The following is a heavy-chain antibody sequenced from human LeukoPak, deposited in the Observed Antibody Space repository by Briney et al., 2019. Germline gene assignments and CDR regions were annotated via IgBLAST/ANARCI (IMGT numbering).Heavy chain of an antibody. V-gene: IGHV3-7*03. Sequence: PGGSLRLSCAASGFIFSNYWMSWVRQAPGKGLECVANIKQDGSEKYYVDSVKGRFTISRDNAKNSLYLQMNSLRAEDTAVYYCARAGDYGDCFDYWGQGTLVTVSS. J-gene: IGHJ4*02. CDR3: ARAGDYGDCFDY. CDR2: IKQDGSEK. CDR1: GFIFSNYW. D-gene: IGHD4-17*01.